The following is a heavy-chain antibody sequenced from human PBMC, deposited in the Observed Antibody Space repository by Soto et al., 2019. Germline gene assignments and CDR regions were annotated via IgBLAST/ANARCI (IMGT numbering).Heavy chain of an antibody. CDR3: ARGVQAYYYGSGSQIFDY. CDR1: GFTFSSYS. D-gene: IGHD3-10*01. V-gene: IGHV3-21*01. CDR2: ISSSSSYI. J-gene: IGHJ4*02. Sequence: GGSLRLSCAASGFTFSSYSMNWVRQAPGKGLEWVSSISSSSSYIYYADSVKGRFTISRDNAKNSLYLQMNSLRAEDTAVYYCARGVQAYYYGSGSQIFDYWGQGTLVTVSS.